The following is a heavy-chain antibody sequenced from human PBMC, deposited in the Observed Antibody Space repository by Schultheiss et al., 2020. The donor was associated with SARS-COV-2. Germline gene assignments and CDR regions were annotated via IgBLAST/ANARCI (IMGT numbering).Heavy chain of an antibody. CDR3: ASIIAARGSYYYYAMDV. CDR2: ISAYNGNT. V-gene: IGHV1-18*01. D-gene: IGHD6-6*01. J-gene: IGHJ6*02. CDR1: GYTFTSYG. Sequence: ASVKVSCKASGYTFTSYGISWVRQAPGQGLEWMGWISAYNGNTNYAQKFQGRVTITADESTSTAYMELSSLRSEDTAVYYCASIIAARGSYYYYAMDVWGQRTTVTVSS.